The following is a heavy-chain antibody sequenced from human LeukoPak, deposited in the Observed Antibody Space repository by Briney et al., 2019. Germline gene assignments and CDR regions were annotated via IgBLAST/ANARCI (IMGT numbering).Heavy chain of an antibody. J-gene: IGHJ4*02. CDR1: GFTVGSYY. CDR3: AGSTTVAYY. Sequence: PGGSLRLSCAASGFTVGSYYMNWVRQAPGKGLEWVSVIYSGGSTSSAGSVKGRFTISRDNSKNTLYLQMNSLRAEDTAVYYCAGSTTVAYYWGQGTLVTVSS. D-gene: IGHD4-23*01. CDR2: IYSGGST. V-gene: IGHV3-53*01.